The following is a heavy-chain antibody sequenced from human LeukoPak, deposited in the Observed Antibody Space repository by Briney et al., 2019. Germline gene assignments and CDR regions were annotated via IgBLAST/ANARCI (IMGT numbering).Heavy chain of an antibody. Sequence: QTGGSLRLSCAASGFTFSSYAMSWVRQAPGKGLEWVSAISGSGGSTYYADSVKGRFTISRDNSKNTLYLQLNSLRAEDTAVYYCAKRSLVAGTSYWYFDLWGRGTLVTVSS. J-gene: IGHJ2*01. CDR2: ISGSGGST. CDR3: AKRSLVAGTSYWYFDL. V-gene: IGHV3-23*01. D-gene: IGHD6-19*01. CDR1: GFTFSSYA.